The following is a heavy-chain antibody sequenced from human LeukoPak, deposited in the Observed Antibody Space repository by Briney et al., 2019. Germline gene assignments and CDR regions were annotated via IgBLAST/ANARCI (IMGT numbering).Heavy chain of an antibody. J-gene: IGHJ4*02. CDR1: GGSISSYY. CDR3: ASTRRAAVAGRFDS. D-gene: IGHD6-19*01. Sequence: SETLSLTCTVSGGSISSYYWSWIRQPPGKGLEWIGYIYHSGNTNYSPSLESRVTMSVDESKDQFSLRVHFVSAADTAVYYCASTRRAAVAGRFDSWGQGTLVTVSS. V-gene: IGHV4-4*09. CDR2: IYHSGNT.